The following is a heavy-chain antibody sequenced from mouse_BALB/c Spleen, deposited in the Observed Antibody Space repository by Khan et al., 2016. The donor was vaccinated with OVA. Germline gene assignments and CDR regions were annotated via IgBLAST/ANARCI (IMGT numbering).Heavy chain of an antibody. D-gene: IGHD2-14*01. CDR2: IIPSNDYT. Sequence: QVQLKQSGAELARPGASVKMSCKASGYTFTTYTIHWVKQRPGQGLEWIGYIIPSNDYTNYNQKFKDRATLTAYKSSSTAYMQLSSLTSEDSAVYYCAREGAYYRSDGWFAYWGQGTLVTVSA. CDR1: GYTFTTYT. V-gene: IGHV1-4*01. CDR3: AREGAYYRSDGWFAY. J-gene: IGHJ3*01.